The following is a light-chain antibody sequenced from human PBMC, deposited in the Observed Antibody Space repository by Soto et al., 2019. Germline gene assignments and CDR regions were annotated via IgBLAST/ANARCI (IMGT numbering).Light chain of an antibody. CDR3: QQFYYYPHT. Sequence: IQMTQSPSSLSASVGDGVTLTCLASHTITTYLNWYQQKPGQAPEVLIYRASRLHVGVPSRFTGSGYGTDFTLTINNLQPEDFAIYYCQQFYYYPHTFGQGTKLEVK. J-gene: IGKJ2*01. CDR2: RAS. CDR1: HTITTY. V-gene: IGKV1-39*01.